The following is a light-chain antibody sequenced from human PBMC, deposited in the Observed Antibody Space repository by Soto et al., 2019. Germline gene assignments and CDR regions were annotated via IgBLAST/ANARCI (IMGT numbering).Light chain of an antibody. Sequence: EIVLTQSPATLSLSPGERATLSCRASQSVSIYLAWYQQKPGQAPRLLIYDGSKRATGIPARFSGSGSGTDFTLTISSLEPEDFVVYYCQQRINWPLTFGGGTKMEIK. J-gene: IGKJ4*01. CDR2: DGS. CDR3: QQRINWPLT. CDR1: QSVSIY. V-gene: IGKV3-11*01.